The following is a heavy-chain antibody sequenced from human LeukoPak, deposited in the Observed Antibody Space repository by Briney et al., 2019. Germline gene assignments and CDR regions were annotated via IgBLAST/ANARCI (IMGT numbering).Heavy chain of an antibody. D-gene: IGHD2-8*01. V-gene: IGHV4-39*07. CDR2: IYYSGST. CDR1: GGSMSSSSYY. Sequence: SETLSLTCTVSGGSMSSSSYYWGWIRQPPGKGLEWIGSIYYSGSTDYNPSLKSRVTISVDTSKNQFSLKLSSVTAADTAVYYCARLYGNYWGQGTLVTVSS. CDR3: ARLYGNY. J-gene: IGHJ4*02.